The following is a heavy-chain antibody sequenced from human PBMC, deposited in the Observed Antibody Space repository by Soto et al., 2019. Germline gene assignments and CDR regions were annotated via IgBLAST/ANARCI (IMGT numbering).Heavy chain of an antibody. CDR2: IYYSGST. D-gene: IGHD2-8*01. J-gene: IGHJ6*03. Sequence: QVQLQESGPGLVKPSQTLSLTCTVSGGSISSGGYYWSWIRQHPGKGLEWIGYIYYSGSTYYNPSLKSRVTISVDTSKNQFSLKLSSVTAADTAVYYCARVVLMVYAEYYYYMDVWGKGTTVTVSS. CDR3: ARVVLMVYAEYYYYMDV. CDR1: GGSISSGGYY. V-gene: IGHV4-31*03.